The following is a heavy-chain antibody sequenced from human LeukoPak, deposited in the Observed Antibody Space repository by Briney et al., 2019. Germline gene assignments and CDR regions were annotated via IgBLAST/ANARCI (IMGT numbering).Heavy chain of an antibody. Sequence: PGGSLRLSCAASGFTFSNYWMTWVRQAPGKGLEWVANIKQDGSEKYYVDSVKGRFTISRDNAKNSLYLQMNSLRAEDTAVYYCAREGLVATTSDTGFDYWGQGTLVTVSS. V-gene: IGHV3-7*01. J-gene: IGHJ4*02. CDR2: IKQDGSEK. CDR1: GFTFSNYW. D-gene: IGHD1-26*01. CDR3: AREGLVATTSDTGFDY.